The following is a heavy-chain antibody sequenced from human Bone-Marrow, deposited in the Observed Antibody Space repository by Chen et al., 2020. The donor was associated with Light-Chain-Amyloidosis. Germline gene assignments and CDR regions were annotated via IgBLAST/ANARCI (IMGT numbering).Heavy chain of an antibody. Sequence: EVQLEQSGQEVKKPGESLKISCKGSGYTFPNYWIGWVRQMPGKGLEWMGVIYPDDSEARYSPSFEGQVTISADKSITTAYLQWRSLKASDTAMYYCARRRDGYNFDYWGQGTLVTVSS. CDR3: ARRRDGYNFDY. CDR2: IYPDDSEA. CDR1: GYTFPNYW. V-gene: IGHV5-51*01. J-gene: IGHJ4*02. D-gene: IGHD5-12*01.